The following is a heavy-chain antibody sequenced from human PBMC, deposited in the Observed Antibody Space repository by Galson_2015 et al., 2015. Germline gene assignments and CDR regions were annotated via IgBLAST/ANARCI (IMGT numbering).Heavy chain of an antibody. J-gene: IGHJ5*02. V-gene: IGHV1-2*06. Sequence: SVNVSCKASGSTFTTYYIHWVRQAPGQGLEWMGRIKFNSGDTDYAQRFQGRVTMTRYTSNSTAYMDLTRLKSDDTAVYYCATGGRQTSSPVGHLDPWGQGTLVTVSS. CDR2: IKFNSGDT. D-gene: IGHD2-15*01. CDR1: GSTFTTYY. CDR3: ATGGRQTSSPVGHLDP.